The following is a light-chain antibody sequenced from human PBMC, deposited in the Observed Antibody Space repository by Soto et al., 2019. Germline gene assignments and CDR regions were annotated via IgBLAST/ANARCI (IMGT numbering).Light chain of an antibody. V-gene: IGKV3-20*01. Sequence: VVLTQSPGTLSLSPGARATLSCRASQSVSSGYLAWYQQKPGQAPRLLIYGASSRATGIPDRFSGTGSGTACTLTISRLEPDDFAVYYCHQYGNSPQTFGQGTKL. J-gene: IGKJ2*01. CDR1: QSVSSGY. CDR2: GAS. CDR3: HQYGNSPQT.